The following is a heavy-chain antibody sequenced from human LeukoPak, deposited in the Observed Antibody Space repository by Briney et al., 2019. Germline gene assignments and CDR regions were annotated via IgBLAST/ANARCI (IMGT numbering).Heavy chain of an antibody. CDR2: IYYSGST. D-gene: IGHD3-22*01. CDR1: GGSISSGGYY. J-gene: IGHJ4*02. Sequence: SETLSLTCTVSGGSISSGGYYWSWIRQHPGKGLEWIGYIYYSGSTYYNPSLKSRVTISVDTSKNQFSLKLSSVTAADTAVYYCARGGKNDSSGYYYFDYWGQGTLVTVSS. CDR3: ARGGKNDSSGYYYFDY. V-gene: IGHV4-31*03.